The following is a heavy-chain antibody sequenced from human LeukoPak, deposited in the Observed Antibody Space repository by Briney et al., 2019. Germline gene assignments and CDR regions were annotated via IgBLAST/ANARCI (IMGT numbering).Heavy chain of an antibody. CDR3: ARETSDIVATIFDY. V-gene: IGHV4-59*12. J-gene: IGHJ4*02. CDR1: GGSISTYY. Sequence: PSETLSLTCTVSGGSISTYYWTWIRQPPGKGLEWIGFIYYSGVTKYNPSLESRVTISVDTSKNQFSLKLSSVTAADTAVYYCARETSDIVATIFDYWGQGTLVTVSS. CDR2: IYYSGVT. D-gene: IGHD5-12*01.